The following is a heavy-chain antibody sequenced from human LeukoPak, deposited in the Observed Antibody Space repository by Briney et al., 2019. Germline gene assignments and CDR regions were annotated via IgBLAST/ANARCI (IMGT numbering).Heavy chain of an antibody. CDR3: ARVSSMYYYDSSGYYYSAFDI. J-gene: IGHJ3*02. CDR2: IYYSGST. V-gene: IGHV4-30-4*07. Sequence: SETLSLTCAVSGGSISSGGYSWSWIRQPPGKGLEWIGYIYYSGSTYYNPSLKSRVTISVDTSKNQFSLKLSSVTAADTAVYYCARVSSMYYYDSSGYYYSAFDIWGQGTMVTVSS. D-gene: IGHD3-22*01. CDR1: GGSISSGGYS.